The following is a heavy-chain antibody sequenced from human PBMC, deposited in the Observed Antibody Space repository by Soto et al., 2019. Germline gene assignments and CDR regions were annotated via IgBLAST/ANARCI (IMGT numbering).Heavy chain of an antibody. CDR3: ARDSITRVSSDVPGMDV. J-gene: IGHJ6*02. CDR1: GFTFGDYA. CDR2: IRSKAYGGTT. Sequence: GGSLRLSCTASGFTFGDYAMSWFRQAPGKGLEWVGFIRSKAYGGTTEYAASVKGRFTISRDDSKSIAYLQMNSLRSDDTAVYYCARDSITRVSSDVPGMDVWGQGTTVTVSS. D-gene: IGHD3-16*01. V-gene: IGHV3-49*03.